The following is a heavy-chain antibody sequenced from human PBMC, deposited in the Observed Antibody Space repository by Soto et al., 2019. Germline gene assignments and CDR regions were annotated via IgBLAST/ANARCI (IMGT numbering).Heavy chain of an antibody. D-gene: IGHD6-13*01. Sequence: QVQLVQSGAEEKKPGASVKVPCKASGYTFTSYGISWVRQAPGQGLEWMGWISPYNGNTKYAQKIQGRVTMTTDTSTSTAYMDLRSLRSDDTAVYYCARGRAATLAAAGHDYWGQGTLVTVSS. CDR3: ARGRAATLAAAGHDY. J-gene: IGHJ4*02. CDR2: ISPYNGNT. CDR1: GYTFTSYG. V-gene: IGHV1-18*01.